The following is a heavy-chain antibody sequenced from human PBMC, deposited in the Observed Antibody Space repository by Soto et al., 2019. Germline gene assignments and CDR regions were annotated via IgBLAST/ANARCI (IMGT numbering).Heavy chain of an antibody. CDR3: ARAADDFWSGYYFRDDAFDI. CDR2: ISAYNGNT. V-gene: IGHV1-18*01. D-gene: IGHD3-3*01. J-gene: IGHJ3*02. Sequence: GLEWMGWISAYNGNTNYAQKLQGRVTMTTDTSTSTAYMELRSLRSDDTAVYYCARAADDFWSGYYFRDDAFDIWGQGTMVTVS.